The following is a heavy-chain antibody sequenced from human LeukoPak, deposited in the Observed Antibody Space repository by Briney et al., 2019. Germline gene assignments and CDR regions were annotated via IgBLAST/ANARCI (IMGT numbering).Heavy chain of an antibody. CDR3: ARGRNVVPAALIDY. D-gene: IGHD2-2*01. V-gene: IGHV1-69*06. CDR2: IMPIFGTA. Sequence: SVRVSCKPSRGTFSSYAISWVARAPGQEGEGMGGIMPIFGTANYAQKLQGRVTITADKSTSTAYMELSSLRSEDTAVYYCARGRNVVPAALIDYWGQGTLVTVSS. CDR1: RGTFSSYA. J-gene: IGHJ4*02.